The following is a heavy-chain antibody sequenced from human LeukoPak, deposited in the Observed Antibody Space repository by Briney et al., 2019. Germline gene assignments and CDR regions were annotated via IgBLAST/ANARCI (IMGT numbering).Heavy chain of an antibody. V-gene: IGHV4-34*01. CDR3: ARYEGASFDY. CDR2: INHRGST. J-gene: IGHJ4*02. Sequence: SETLSLTCAVYGGSFSGYYWSWIRQPPGKGLEWIGEINHRGSTNYNPSLKSRVTISVDTSKNQFSLKLSSVTAADTAVYYCARYEGASFDYWGQGTLVTVSS. D-gene: IGHD3-3*01. CDR1: GGSFSGYY.